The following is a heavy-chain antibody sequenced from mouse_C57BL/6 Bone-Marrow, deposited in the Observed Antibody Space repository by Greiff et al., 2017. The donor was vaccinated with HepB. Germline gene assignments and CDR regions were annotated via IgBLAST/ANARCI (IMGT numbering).Heavy chain of an antibody. J-gene: IGHJ3*01. Sequence: VQLKESGPGLVKPSQSLSLTCSVTGYSITSGYYWNWIRQFPGNKLEWMGYISYDGSNNYNPSLKNRTSITRDTSKNQFFLKLNSVTTEDTATYYCARHFAYWGQGTLVTVSA. CDR2: ISYDGSN. V-gene: IGHV3-6*01. CDR3: ARHFAY. CDR1: GYSITSGYY.